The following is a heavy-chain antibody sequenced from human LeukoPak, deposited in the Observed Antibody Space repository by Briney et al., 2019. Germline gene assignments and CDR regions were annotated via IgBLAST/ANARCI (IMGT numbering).Heavy chain of an antibody. CDR1: GGSFSGYY. J-gene: IGHJ4*02. CDR2: INHSGST. CDR3: ARRYIVLMVYAGRQFDY. Sequence: SETLSLTCADYGGSFSGYYWSWIRQPPGKGLEWIGEINHSGSTNYNPSLKSRVTISVDTSKNQFSLKLSSVTAADTAVYYCARRYIVLMVYAGRQFDYWGQGTLVTVSS. D-gene: IGHD2-8*01. V-gene: IGHV4-34*01.